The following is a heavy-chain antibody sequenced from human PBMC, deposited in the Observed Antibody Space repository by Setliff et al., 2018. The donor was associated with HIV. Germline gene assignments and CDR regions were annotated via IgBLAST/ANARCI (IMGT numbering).Heavy chain of an antibody. V-gene: IGHV3-30*02. Sequence: GGSLRLSCAASKFTFSSYGMHWVRQAPGKGLEWVSSVLYDGSYKYYTDSVKGRFTISRDNSKNTLYLQMSTLRTEDTAVYYCAKNLYSSIWSPLDYWGQGTLVTVSS. J-gene: IGHJ4*02. D-gene: IGHD6-13*01. CDR2: VLYDGSYK. CDR3: AKNLYSSIWSPLDY. CDR1: KFTFSSYG.